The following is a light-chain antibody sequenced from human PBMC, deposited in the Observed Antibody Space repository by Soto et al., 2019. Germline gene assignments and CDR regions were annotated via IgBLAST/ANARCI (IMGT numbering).Light chain of an antibody. CDR1: SSDVGSYNL. J-gene: IGLJ2*01. CDR2: EGS. CDR3: CSYAGSSTVL. V-gene: IGLV2-23*01. Sequence: SALTQPASVSGSPGQSITLSCTGTSSDVGSYNLVSWYQQHPGKAPKLMIYEGSKRPSGVSNRFSGSKSGNTASLTISGLQAEDEADYYCCSYAGSSTVLFGGGTKLTVL.